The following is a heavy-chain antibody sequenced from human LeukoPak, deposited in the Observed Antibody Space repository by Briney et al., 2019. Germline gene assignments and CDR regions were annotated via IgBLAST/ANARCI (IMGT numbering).Heavy chain of an antibody. Sequence: GGSLRLSCAASEFTFSSYTMNWVRQAPGKGLEWVPSISSSSSYIYYADSVKGRFTLSRDNAKNSLYLQMNSLRAEDTALYYCARGSAALDYWGQGTLVTVSS. CDR2: ISSSSSYI. J-gene: IGHJ4*02. CDR1: EFTFSSYT. D-gene: IGHD2-2*01. CDR3: ARGSAALDY. V-gene: IGHV3-21*01.